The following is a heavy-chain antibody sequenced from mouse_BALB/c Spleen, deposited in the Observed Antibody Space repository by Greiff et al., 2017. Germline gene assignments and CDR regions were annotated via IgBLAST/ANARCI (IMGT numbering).Heavy chain of an antibody. Sequence: QVQLQQSGPELVKPGASVKISCKASGYAFSSSWMNWVKQRPGQGLEWIGRIYPGDGDTNYNGKFKGKATLTADKSSSTAYMQLSSLTSVDSAVYCCARGGTGYFDVWGAGTTVTVSS. CDR2: IYPGDGDT. CDR3: ARGGTGYFDV. J-gene: IGHJ1*01. V-gene: IGHV1-82*01. D-gene: IGHD3-3*01. CDR1: GYAFSSSW.